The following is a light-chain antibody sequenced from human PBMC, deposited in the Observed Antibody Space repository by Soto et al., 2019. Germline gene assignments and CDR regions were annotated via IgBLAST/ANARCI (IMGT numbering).Light chain of an antibody. CDR3: AAWDDSRNGPV. Sequence: QTVVTQPPSASGTPGQRVNISCSGSSSNIGTNSVSWYQHLPGTAPKLIIYNNDRRPSGVPDRFSGSKSDTSASLAISGLESEDETDYYCAAWDDSRNGPVFGGGTKVTVL. J-gene: IGLJ2*01. CDR2: NND. CDR1: SSNIGTNS. V-gene: IGLV1-44*01.